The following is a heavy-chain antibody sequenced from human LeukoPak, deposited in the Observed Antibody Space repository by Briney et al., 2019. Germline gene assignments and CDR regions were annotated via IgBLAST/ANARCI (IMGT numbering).Heavy chain of an antibody. J-gene: IGHJ5*02. CDR1: GYTFTSYG. D-gene: IGHD4-17*01. CDR3: ARDVHGDYGSGWFDP. V-gene: IGHV1-69*05. Sequence: ASVKVSCKASGYTFTSYGITWVRQAPGQGLEWLGGIMPLFGTAGYAQKFQGRVTITKDESTRTVYLELTSLTSDDTAVYYCARDVHGDYGSGWFDPWGQGTLVSVSS. CDR2: IMPLFGTA.